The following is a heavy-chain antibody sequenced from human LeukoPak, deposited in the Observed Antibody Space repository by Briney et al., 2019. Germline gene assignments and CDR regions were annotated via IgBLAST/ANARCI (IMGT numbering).Heavy chain of an antibody. CDR1: GGSISSYY. D-gene: IGHD2-15*01. CDR2: IYYSGST. Sequence: SETLSLTCTVSGGSISSYYWSWIRQPPGKGLEWIGYIYYSGSTNYNPSLKSRVTISVDTSKNQFSLKLSSVTAADTAVYYCASNSRVVVAAMGTEAFDIWGQGTMVTVSS. J-gene: IGHJ3*02. V-gene: IGHV4-59*01. CDR3: ASNSRVVVAAMGTEAFDI.